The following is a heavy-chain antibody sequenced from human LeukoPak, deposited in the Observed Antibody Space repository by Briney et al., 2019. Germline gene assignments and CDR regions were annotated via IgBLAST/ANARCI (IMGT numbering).Heavy chain of an antibody. J-gene: IGHJ6*03. Sequence: SETLSLTCTVSGGSISSYYWTWIRQPAGKGLEWIGRISTSGSTNYKPSLKSRVTISVDAPKNQFSLKLGSVTAADTAMYYCAREESDWSSLGYYYHYMDVWGKGTTVAISS. V-gene: IGHV4-4*07. CDR2: ISTSGST. CDR3: AREESDWSSLGYYYHYMDV. D-gene: IGHD3-9*01. CDR1: GGSISSYY.